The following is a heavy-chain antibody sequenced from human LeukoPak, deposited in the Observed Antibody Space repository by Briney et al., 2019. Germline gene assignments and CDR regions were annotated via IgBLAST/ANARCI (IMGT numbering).Heavy chain of an antibody. Sequence: GGSLRLSCAASGFTFSSYAMCWVRQAPGKGLEWVSAISGSGGSTYYADSVKGRFTISRDNSKNTLYLQMNSLRAEDTAVYYCAKAGRSIVLMVYAPPLEDWGQGTLVTVSS. J-gene: IGHJ4*02. CDR3: AKAGRSIVLMVYAPPLED. D-gene: IGHD2-8*01. CDR1: GFTFSSYA. V-gene: IGHV3-23*01. CDR2: ISGSGGST.